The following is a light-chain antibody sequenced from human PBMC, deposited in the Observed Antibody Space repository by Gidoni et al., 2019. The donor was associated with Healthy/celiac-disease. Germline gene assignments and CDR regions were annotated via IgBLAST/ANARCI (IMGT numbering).Light chain of an antibody. J-gene: IGKJ4*01. CDR2: GAS. Sequence: DIVLTQSPGTLSLSPGESATLSCRASQSASSSYLAWYQQKPGQAPRLLIYGASSRATGIPDRFSGSVSGTDFTLTISRLEPEDFAVYYCQQYGSSSAAFGGXTKVEIK. CDR1: QSASSSY. CDR3: QQYGSSSAA. V-gene: IGKV3-20*01.